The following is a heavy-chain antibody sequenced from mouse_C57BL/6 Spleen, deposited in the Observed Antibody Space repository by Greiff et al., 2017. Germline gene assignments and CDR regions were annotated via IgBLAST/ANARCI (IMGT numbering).Heavy chain of an antibody. Sequence: QVQLKQPGAELVMPGASVKLSCKASGYTFTSYWMHWVKQRPGQGLEWIGEIDPSDSYTNYNQKFKGKSTLTVDKSSSTAYMQLSSLTSLDSAVFDCAREEVTTYYYAMDYWGQGTSVTVSS. CDR1: GYTFTSYW. D-gene: IGHD2-2*01. V-gene: IGHV1-69*01. CDR2: IDPSDSYT. CDR3: AREEVTTYYYAMDY. J-gene: IGHJ4*01.